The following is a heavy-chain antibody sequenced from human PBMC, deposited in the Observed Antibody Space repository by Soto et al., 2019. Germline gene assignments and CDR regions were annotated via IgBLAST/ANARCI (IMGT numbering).Heavy chain of an antibody. V-gene: IGHV4-59*08. CDR3: ARPGRDWGALHY. CDR1: NDSISPYY. Sequence: QVQLQESGPGLVKPSETLSLTCTVSNDSISPYYWTWIRQPPGKGLEWIGFIYYSGSTNYNPSLQSRVTISVDTSKNQFSLKMNSGTAADTAVYYCARPGRDWGALHYWGQGTLVTVSS. J-gene: IGHJ4*02. CDR2: IYYSGST. D-gene: IGHD7-27*01.